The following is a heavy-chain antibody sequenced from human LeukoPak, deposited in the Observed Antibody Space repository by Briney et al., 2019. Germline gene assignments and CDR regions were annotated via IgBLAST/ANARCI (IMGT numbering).Heavy chain of an antibody. V-gene: IGHV1-24*01. D-gene: IGHD6-6*01. Sequence: ASVKVSCTVSGYTLTELSMTTGRQAPRHELEGMGGFDPEDGEGIYAQKCQGRVTMTEDPSTNTAYLELSSLRSEDTAVYYCASLPHGRAARPDLNYYNTDVWGNGTTVTVSS. CDR1: GYTLTELS. J-gene: IGHJ6*03. CDR2: FDPEDGEG. CDR3: ASLPHGRAARPDLNYYNTDV.